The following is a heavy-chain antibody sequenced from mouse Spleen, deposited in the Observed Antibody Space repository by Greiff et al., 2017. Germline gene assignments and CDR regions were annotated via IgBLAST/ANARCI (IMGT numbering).Heavy chain of an antibody. CDR2: IWSDGST. CDR1: GFSLTSYG. CDR3: ARNGNSYYYAMDY. Sequence: VQLQQSGPGLVAPSQSLSITCTVSGFSLTSYGVHWVRQPPGKGLEWLVVIWSDGSTTYNSALKSRLSISKDNSKSQVFLKMNSLQTDDTAMYYCARNGNSYYYAMDYWGQGTSVTVSS. D-gene: IGHD2-1*01. V-gene: IGHV2-6*02. J-gene: IGHJ4*01.